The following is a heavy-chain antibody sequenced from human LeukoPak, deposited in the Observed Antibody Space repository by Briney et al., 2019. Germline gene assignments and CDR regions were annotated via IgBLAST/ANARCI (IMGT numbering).Heavy chain of an antibody. CDR3: ARLTARFYDF. J-gene: IGHJ4*02. Sequence: SETLSLTCTVSGGSISSGSYYWSWIRQPAGKGLEWIGRIYTSGSTNYNPSLKSRVTISVDTSKNQFSLELSSVTAADTAVYYCARLTARFYDFWSQGTLVTVSS. CDR1: GGSISSGSYY. V-gene: IGHV4-61*02. CDR2: IYTSGST. D-gene: IGHD3-3*01.